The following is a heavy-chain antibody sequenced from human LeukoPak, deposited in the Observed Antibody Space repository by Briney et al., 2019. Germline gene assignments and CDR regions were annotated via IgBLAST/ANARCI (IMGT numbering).Heavy chain of an antibody. CDR2: IDSGSTST. D-gene: IGHD6-19*01. J-gene: IGHJ4*02. V-gene: IGHV3-11*06. CDR3: ARGRLSSGWYDD. CDR1: GGSISSYY. Sequence: LSLTCTVSGGSISSYYWSWIRQPPGKGLEWVSFIDSGSTSTKYADSVKGRFSISRDNAKNTLYLHMNSLRAEDTAVYYCARGRLSSGWYDDWGQGTLVTVSS.